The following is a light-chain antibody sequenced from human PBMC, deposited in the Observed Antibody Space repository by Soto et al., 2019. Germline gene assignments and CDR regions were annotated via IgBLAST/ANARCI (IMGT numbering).Light chain of an antibody. CDR1: QSLLHSNGYKY. CDR3: MQPLQIPYT. Sequence: DIVMTQSPLFLPVTPGEPASISCRSSQSLLHSNGYKYVDWYLQKPGQSPQLLIYLGSNRASGVPDRFSGSGSGTDFSLQISRVEAEDAGVFYCMQPLQIPYTFGQGTKLEIK. CDR2: LGS. J-gene: IGKJ2*01. V-gene: IGKV2-28*01.